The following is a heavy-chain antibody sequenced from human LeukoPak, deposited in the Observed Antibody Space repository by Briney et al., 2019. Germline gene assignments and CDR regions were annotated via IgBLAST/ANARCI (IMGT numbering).Heavy chain of an antibody. V-gene: IGHV3-48*03. CDR3: ARVPGRSSTSCPSCSY. Sequence: SGGSLRLSCAASGFTFSSYEMNWARQAPGKGLEWVSYISSSGSTIYYADSVKGRFTISRDNAKNSLYLQMNSLRAEDTAVYYCARVPGRSSTSCPSCSYWGQGTLVTVSS. CDR2: ISSSGSTI. D-gene: IGHD2-2*01. J-gene: IGHJ4*02. CDR1: GFTFSSYE.